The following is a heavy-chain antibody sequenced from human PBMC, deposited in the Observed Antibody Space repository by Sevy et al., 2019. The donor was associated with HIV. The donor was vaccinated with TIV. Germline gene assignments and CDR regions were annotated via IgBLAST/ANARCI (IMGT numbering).Heavy chain of an antibody. CDR3: ARELGRDAFDI. Sequence: GGSLRLSCVASGFTFSNYEMNWVRQAPGKGLEWVSYITGSGNIIYYADSVKGRFTISRDNAKNSLNLQMNSLRTEDTAIYYCARELGRDAFDIWGQGTMVTVS. D-gene: IGHD1-26*01. CDR2: ITGSGNII. J-gene: IGHJ3*02. V-gene: IGHV3-48*03. CDR1: GFTFSNYE.